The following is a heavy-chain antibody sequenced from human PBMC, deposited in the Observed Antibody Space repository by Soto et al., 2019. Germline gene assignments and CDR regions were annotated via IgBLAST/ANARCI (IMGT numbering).Heavy chain of an antibody. J-gene: IGHJ3*02. V-gene: IGHV1-69*02. CDR2: IIPILGIA. CDR1: GGTFSSYT. D-gene: IGHD4-17*01. CDR3: ARGPGPSHYGDYSASDI. Sequence: QVQLVQSGAEVKKPGSSVKVSCKASGGTFSSYTISWVRQAPGQGLEWMGRIIPILGIANYAQKFQGRGTITADKSTRTAYMEQSSLRSEDTAVYYYARGPGPSHYGDYSASDIWGQGTMVTVSS.